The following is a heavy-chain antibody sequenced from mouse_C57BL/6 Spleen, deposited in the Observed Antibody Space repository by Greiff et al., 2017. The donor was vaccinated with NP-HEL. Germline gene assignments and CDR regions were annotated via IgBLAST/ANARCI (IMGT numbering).Heavy chain of an antibody. CDR3: ARDSRVARAMDY. J-gene: IGHJ4*01. CDR1: GFTFSSYA. Sequence: EVMLVESGGGLVKPGGSLKLSCAASGFTFSSYAMSWVRQTPEKRLEWVATISDGGSYTYYPDNVKGRFTISRDNAKNNLYLQMSHLKSEDTAMYYCARDSRVARAMDYWGQGTSVTVSS. V-gene: IGHV5-4*01. CDR2: ISDGGSYT. D-gene: IGHD1-1*01.